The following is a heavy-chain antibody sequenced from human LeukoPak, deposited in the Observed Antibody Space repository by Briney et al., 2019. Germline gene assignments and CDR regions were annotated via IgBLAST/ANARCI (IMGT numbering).Heavy chain of an antibody. V-gene: IGHV3-30*18. CDR3: AKDPRPHSSGSLVY. CDR2: ISYDGSNK. D-gene: IGHD6-19*01. J-gene: IGHJ4*02. CDR1: VFTISSYG. Sequence: GGSLRLSCAASVFTISSYGIHWVRQAPGKGLEWVAVISYDGSNKYYADSVKGRFTISRDNSKNTLYLQMNSLRAEDTAVYYCAKDPRPHSSGSLVYWGQGTLVTVSS.